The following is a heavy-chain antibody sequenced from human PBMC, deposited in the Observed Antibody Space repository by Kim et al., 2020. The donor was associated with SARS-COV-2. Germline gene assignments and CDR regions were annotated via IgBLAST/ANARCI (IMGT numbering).Heavy chain of an antibody. V-gene: IGHV3-30*18. CDR3: AKGKHQWLVLILDY. CDR1: GFTFSSYG. Sequence: GGSLRLSCAASGFTFSSYGMHWVRQAPGKGLEWVAVISYDGSNKYYADSVKGRFTVSRDNSKNTLYLQMNSLRAEDTAVYYCAKGKHQWLVLILDYWGHGTLVTVSS. CDR2: ISYDGSNK. D-gene: IGHD6-19*01. J-gene: IGHJ4*03.